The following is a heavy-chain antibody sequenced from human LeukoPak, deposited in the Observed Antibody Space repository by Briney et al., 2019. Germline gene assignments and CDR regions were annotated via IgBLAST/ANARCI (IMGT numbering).Heavy chain of an antibody. D-gene: IGHD6-19*01. CDR1: GGTFSSYA. V-gene: IGHV1-69*04. CDR2: IIPILGIA. J-gene: IGHJ4*02. CDR3: ARDLGSSGWYGFDY. Sequence: GASVKVSCKASGGTFSSYAISWVRQAPGQGLEWMGRIIPILGIANYAQKFQGRVTITADKSTSTAYTELSSLRSEDTAVYYCARDLGSSGWYGFDYWGQGTLVTVSS.